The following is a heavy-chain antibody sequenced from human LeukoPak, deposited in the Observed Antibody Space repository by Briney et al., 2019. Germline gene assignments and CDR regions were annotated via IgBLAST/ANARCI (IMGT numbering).Heavy chain of an antibody. CDR3: AGWDENLWFGVSWFDP. V-gene: IGHV1-18*01. CDR2: ISAYNGNT. D-gene: IGHD3-10*01. J-gene: IGHJ5*02. CDR1: GYTFTSYG. Sequence: GASVKVSCKASGYTFTSYGISWVRQAPGQGLEWMGWISAYNGNTNYAQKLQGRVTMTTDTSTSTAYMELRSLRSDDTAVYYCAGWDENLWFGVSWFDPWGQGTLVTVSS.